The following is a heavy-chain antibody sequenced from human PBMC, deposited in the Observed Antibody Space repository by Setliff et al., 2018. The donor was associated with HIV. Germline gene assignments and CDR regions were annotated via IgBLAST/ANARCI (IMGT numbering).Heavy chain of an antibody. CDR1: GGTFSSYA. V-gene: IGHV1-69*05. Sequence: SVKVSCKASGGTFSSYAISWVRQAPGQGLEWMGGIIPIFGTANYAQKFQGRVTITRDRSMSTAYKELSSLRSEDTAVYYCARVRERWLQLDYWGQGTLVTVSS. CDR2: IIPIFGTA. CDR3: ARVRERWLQLDY. D-gene: IGHD5-12*01. J-gene: IGHJ4*02.